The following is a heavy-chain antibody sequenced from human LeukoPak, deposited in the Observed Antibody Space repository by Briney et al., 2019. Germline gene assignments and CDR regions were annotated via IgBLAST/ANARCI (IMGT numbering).Heavy chain of an antibody. CDR3: ARGGFYCGGDCYVDY. V-gene: IGHV4-34*01. J-gene: IGHJ4*02. D-gene: IGHD2-21*02. Sequence: PSETLSLTCAVYGGFFSPYYWSWIRQPPGKGLEWIGDINHSGSTNYNPSLKSRVTISVDTSKNQFSLRLSSVTAADTAVYYCARGGFYCGGDCYVDYWGQGTLVTVSS. CDR1: GGFFSPYY. CDR2: INHSGST.